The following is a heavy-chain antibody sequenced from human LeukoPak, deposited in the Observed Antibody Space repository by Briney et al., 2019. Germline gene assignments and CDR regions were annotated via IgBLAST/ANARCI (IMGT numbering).Heavy chain of an antibody. D-gene: IGHD6-13*01. CDR3: ARGVGSSSWYPSSFDP. CDR1: GYTFTSYA. V-gene: IGHV1-3*01. J-gene: IGHJ5*02. CDR2: INAGNGNT. Sequence: ASVKVSCKASGYTFTSYAMHWVRQAPGQRLEWMGWINAGNGNTKYSQKFQGRVTITRDTSASTAYMELSSLRSEDTAVYYCARGVGSSSWYPSSFDPWGQGTPVTVSS.